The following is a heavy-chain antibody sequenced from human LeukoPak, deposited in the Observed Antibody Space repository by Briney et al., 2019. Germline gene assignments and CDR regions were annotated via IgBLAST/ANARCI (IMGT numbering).Heavy chain of an antibody. CDR2: ISGSGGNT. V-gene: IGHV3-23*01. D-gene: IGHD3-22*01. J-gene: IGHJ6*02. Sequence: GGSLRLSCVASGFTFSTYAMTWVRQAPGKGLEWVSGISGSGGNTHNADSMKGRFTISRDNSENTLYPQMNSLRAEDTAIYYCAKSILGGHYYDSSGRLGDFFHYGMDVWGQGTTVTVSS. CDR1: GFTFSTYA. CDR3: AKSILGGHYYDSSGRLGDFFHYGMDV.